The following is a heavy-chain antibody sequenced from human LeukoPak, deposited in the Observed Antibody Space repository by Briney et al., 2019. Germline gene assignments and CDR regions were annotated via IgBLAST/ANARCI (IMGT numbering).Heavy chain of an antibody. CDR3: AISGNYFTRDAFDI. CDR2: IKHRGST. Sequence: SETLSLTCAVYGGSFSGYYWSWIRHPPGKGLEWIGEIKHRGSTNYNPSLKSRVTISGDTSKHHFSLELRSVTAADTAVYYCAISGNYFTRDAFDIWGQGTMVTVSS. J-gene: IGHJ3*02. V-gene: IGHV4-34*01. CDR1: GGSFSGYY. D-gene: IGHD1-26*01.